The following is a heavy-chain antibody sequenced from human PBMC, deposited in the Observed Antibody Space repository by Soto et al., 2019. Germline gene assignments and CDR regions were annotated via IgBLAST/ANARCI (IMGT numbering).Heavy chain of an antibody. CDR2: IYYSGST. D-gene: IGHD3-3*01. V-gene: IGHV4-31*03. CDR3: ARGRLPITIFGVVSADPMYYFDY. CDR1: GGSISSGGYY. J-gene: IGHJ4*02. Sequence: SETLSLTCTVSGGSISSGGYYWSWIRQHPGKGLEWIGYIYYSGSTYYNPSLKSRVTISVDTSKNQFSLKLSSVTAADTAVYYCARGRLPITIFGVVSADPMYYFDYWGQGTLVTVSS.